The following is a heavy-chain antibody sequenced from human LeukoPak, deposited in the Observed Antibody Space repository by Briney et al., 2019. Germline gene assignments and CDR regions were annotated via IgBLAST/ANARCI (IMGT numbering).Heavy chain of an antibody. V-gene: IGHV4-39*02. CDR2: IYYSGST. CDR1: GGSISSSSYY. CDR3: AKDITTVAYCSSDSCYPDY. Sequence: SETLSLTCTVSGGSISSSSYYWGWIRQPPGKGLEWIGSIYYSGSTYYNPSLKSRVTISVDTSKNQFSLKLSSVTAADTAVYYCAKDITTVAYCSSDSCYPDYWGQGTLVTVSS. D-gene: IGHD2-15*01. J-gene: IGHJ4*02.